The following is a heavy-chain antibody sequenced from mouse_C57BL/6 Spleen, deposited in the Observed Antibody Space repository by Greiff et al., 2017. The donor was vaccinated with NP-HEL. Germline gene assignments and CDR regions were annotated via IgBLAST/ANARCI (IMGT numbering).Heavy chain of an antibody. V-gene: IGHV7-3*01. CDR2: IRNKANGYTT. D-gene: IGHD4-1*01. Sequence: EVKLVESGGGLVQPGGSLSLSCAASGFTFTDYYMSWVRQPPGKALEWLGFIRNKANGYTTEYSAYVKGRFTISRDNTQSILHLQMNALRAEDSATYYCARYLTGTSMDYWGQGTSVTVSS. CDR3: ARYLTGTSMDY. J-gene: IGHJ4*01. CDR1: GFTFTDYY.